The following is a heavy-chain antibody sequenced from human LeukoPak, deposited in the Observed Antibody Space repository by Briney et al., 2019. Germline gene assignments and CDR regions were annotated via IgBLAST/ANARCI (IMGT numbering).Heavy chain of an antibody. V-gene: IGHV5-51*01. CDR3: ARHSDYVWGSYRPIRY. Sequence: GESLKISCKGSGYSFTSCWIGWVRQMPVKGLEWMVIVYPGDSDTRYSPSFEGQVTISADKSTSTAYLQWSSLRASDTAMYYCARHSDYVWGSYRPIRYWGQGTLVTVSS. J-gene: IGHJ4*02. CDR2: VYPGDSDT. D-gene: IGHD3-16*02. CDR1: GYSFTSCW.